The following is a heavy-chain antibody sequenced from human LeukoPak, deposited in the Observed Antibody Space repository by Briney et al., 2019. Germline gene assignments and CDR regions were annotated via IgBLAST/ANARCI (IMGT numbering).Heavy chain of an antibody. CDR3: ARGEYSSSGRLLDY. CDR2: IYSGGST. V-gene: IGHV3-53*01. Sequence: GGSLRLSCAASGFTVSSTHMNWVRQAPGKGLEWVSVIYSGGSTYYADSVKGRFSISRDNSKNTLYLQMNSLRAEDTAVYYCARGEYSSSGRLLDYWGQGTLVTVSS. CDR1: GFTVSSTH. D-gene: IGHD6-6*01. J-gene: IGHJ4*02.